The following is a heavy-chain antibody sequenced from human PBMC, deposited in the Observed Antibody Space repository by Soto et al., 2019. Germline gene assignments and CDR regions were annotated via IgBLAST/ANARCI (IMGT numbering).Heavy chain of an antibody. CDR3: SRGSGSPGFAY. J-gene: IGHJ4*02. V-gene: IGHV3-49*03. Sequence: GGSLRLSCSASGFTFGDYAIGWFRQAPGKGLEWISFIRSRAYGGTIEYAASVKGRFNISRDDSKSIAYLQMNSLKTEDTAVYYCSRGSGSPGFAYWGQGTLVTVSS. D-gene: IGHD2-15*01. CDR2: IRSRAYGGTI. CDR1: GFTFGDYA.